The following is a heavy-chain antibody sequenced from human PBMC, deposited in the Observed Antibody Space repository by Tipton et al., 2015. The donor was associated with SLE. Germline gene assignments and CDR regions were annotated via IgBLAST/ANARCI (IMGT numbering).Heavy chain of an antibody. Sequence: VQLVQSGAEVKKTGESLKISCKGSGYSFTDYWVAWVRQVPGRGLECMGIIWPGDSDTRYSPSFQGQVTISADKSISTAYLQWSSLKASDTAMYYCARRLGVGSLRYFDYWGQGTLVTVSS. J-gene: IGHJ4*02. V-gene: IGHV5-51*03. CDR3: ARRLGVGSLRYFDY. CDR2: IWPGDSDT. CDR1: GYSFTDYW. D-gene: IGHD3-16*01.